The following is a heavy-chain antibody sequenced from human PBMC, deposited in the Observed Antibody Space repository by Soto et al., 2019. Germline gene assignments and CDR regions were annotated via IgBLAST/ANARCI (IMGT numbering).Heavy chain of an antibody. CDR3: ARVPTAAGPDY. D-gene: IGHD6-13*01. CDR2: ISYDGSNK. V-gene: IGHV3-30-3*01. J-gene: IGHJ4*02. Sequence: GGSLRLSCAASGFTFSSYAMHWVRQAPGKGLEWVAVISYDGSNKYYADSVKGRFTISRDNSKNTLYLQMNSLRAEDTAVYYCARVPTAAGPDYWGQGTLVTVSS. CDR1: GFTFSSYA.